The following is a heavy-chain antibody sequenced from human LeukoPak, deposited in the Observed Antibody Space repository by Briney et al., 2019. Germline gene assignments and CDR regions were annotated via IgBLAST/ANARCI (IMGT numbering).Heavy chain of an antibody. J-gene: IGHJ4*02. CDR1: GFTFSSYG. D-gene: IGHD1-26*01. CDR3: AKEKDRNSDGIDY. V-gene: IGHV3-30*18. Sequence: PGRSLRLSCAASGFTFSSYGMHWVRQAPGKGLEWVAVISYDGSNKYYADSVKGRFTIFRDNSKNTLYLQMNSLRAEDTAVYYCAKEKDRNSDGIDYWGQGTLVTVSS. CDR2: ISYDGSNK.